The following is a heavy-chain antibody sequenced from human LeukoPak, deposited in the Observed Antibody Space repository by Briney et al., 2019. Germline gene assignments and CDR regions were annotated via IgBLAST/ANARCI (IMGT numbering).Heavy chain of an antibody. CDR1: GYSIRSGYY. V-gene: IGHV4-38-2*02. Sequence: SETLSLTCTVSGYSIRSGYYWGWIRQPPGQGLEWIGTIYHIETTYYNPSLQSRVSISVDTSNNHFSLKLRSVTAADTAAYYCASYALGYNQYYYYMDVWGKGTTVTISS. CDR2: IYHIETT. J-gene: IGHJ6*03. D-gene: IGHD5-18*01. CDR3: ASYALGYNQYYYYMDV.